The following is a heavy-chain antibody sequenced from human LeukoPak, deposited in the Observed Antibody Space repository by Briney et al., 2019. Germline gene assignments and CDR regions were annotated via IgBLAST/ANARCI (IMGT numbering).Heavy chain of an antibody. Sequence: PSQTLSLTCTVSGGSISSGSYYWSWIRQPAGKGLEWIGRIYTSGSTNYNPSLKSRVTISVDTSKNQFSLKLSSVTAADTAVYYCARGDFGSGSYNWFDPWGQGTLVTVSS. J-gene: IGHJ5*02. V-gene: IGHV4-61*02. CDR3: ARGDFGSGSYNWFDP. CDR1: GGSISSGSYY. CDR2: IYTSGST. D-gene: IGHD3-10*01.